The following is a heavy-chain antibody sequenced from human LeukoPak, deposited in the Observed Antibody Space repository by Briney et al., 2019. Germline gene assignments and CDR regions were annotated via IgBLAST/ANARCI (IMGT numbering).Heavy chain of an antibody. J-gene: IGHJ6*03. CDR1: GFTLSSYA. CDR2: ISYDGSNK. CDR3: ARDAGPTGAQRLYYMDV. V-gene: IGHV3-30*04. Sequence: SGGSLRLSCAASGFTLSSYAMHWVRQAPGKGLEWVAVISYDGSNKYYIDSVKGRFTISRDNSKNTLYMQMNSLRAEDTALYYCARDAGPTGAQRLYYMDVWGKGTTVTVSS. D-gene: IGHD3-10*01.